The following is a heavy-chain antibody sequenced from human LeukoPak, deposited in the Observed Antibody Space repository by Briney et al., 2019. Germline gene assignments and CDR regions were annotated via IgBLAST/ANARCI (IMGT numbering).Heavy chain of an antibody. V-gene: IGHV4-4*07. CDR3: ARSRDGYDSVDY. CDR2: VYISGSS. CDR1: GGSISSYS. D-gene: IGHD5-24*01. J-gene: IGHJ4*02. Sequence: SETLSLTCTVSGGSISSYSWSWIRQPAGKGLEWIGRVYISGSSNYNPSLKSRVTMSVDTSKNQFSLKLSSVTAADTAVYYCARSRDGYDSVDYWGQGTLVTVSS.